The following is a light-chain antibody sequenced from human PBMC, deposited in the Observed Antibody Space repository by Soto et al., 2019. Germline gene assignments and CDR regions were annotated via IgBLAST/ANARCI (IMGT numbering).Light chain of an antibody. Sequence: QSVLTQPPSASGTPGQRVTISCSGSSSNIGSNTVNWYQQLPGTAPKLLIYSNNQRPSGVPDRFSGSKSGTSASLAISGLQSEDEADYYCSSYTSNSTLAVFGTGTKLTVL. CDR3: SSYTSNSTLAV. CDR1: SSNIGSNT. J-gene: IGLJ1*01. CDR2: SNN. V-gene: IGLV1-44*01.